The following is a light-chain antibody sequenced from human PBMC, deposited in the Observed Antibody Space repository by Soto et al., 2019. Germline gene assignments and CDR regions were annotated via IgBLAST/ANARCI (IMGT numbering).Light chain of an antibody. Sequence: IPLTQSPSSLSASVGDRVTITCRASQGISSYLAWYQQKPRKAPKLLIYAASTLQSGVPSRFSGSGSGTDFTLTISSLQPEDFATYYCQQLNSYPWTFGQGTKVEIK. CDR3: QQLNSYPWT. CDR1: QGISSY. V-gene: IGKV1-9*01. J-gene: IGKJ1*01. CDR2: AAS.